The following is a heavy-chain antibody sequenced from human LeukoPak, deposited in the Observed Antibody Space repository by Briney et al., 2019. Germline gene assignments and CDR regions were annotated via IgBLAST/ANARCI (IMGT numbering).Heavy chain of an antibody. CDR1: GYTFTSYY. Sequence: GASVKVSCKASGYTFTSYYMHWVRQAPGQGLEWMGIINPSGGSTSYAQKFQGRVTMTRDTSISTAYMELSRLRSDDTAVYYCARKNYYGSGSSENWGQGTLVTVSS. J-gene: IGHJ4*02. CDR3: ARKNYYGSGSSEN. CDR2: INPSGGST. D-gene: IGHD3-10*01. V-gene: IGHV1-46*01.